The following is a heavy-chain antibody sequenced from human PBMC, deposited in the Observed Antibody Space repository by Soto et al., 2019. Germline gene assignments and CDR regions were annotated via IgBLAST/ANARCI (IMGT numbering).Heavy chain of an antibody. CDR3: ARFVEMATMAASAFDI. Sequence: PGESLKISCKGSGYSFTSYWIGWVRQMPGKGLEWMGIIYPGDSDTRYSPSLQGQVTISADKSISTAYLQWSSLKASDTAMCYCARFVEMATMAASAFDIWGQGTMVTVSS. CDR1: GYSFTSYW. D-gene: IGHD5-12*01. CDR2: IYPGDSDT. J-gene: IGHJ3*02. V-gene: IGHV5-51*01.